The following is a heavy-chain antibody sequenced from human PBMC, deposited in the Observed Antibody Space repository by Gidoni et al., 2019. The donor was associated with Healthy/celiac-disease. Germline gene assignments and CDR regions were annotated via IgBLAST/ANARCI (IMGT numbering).Heavy chain of an antibody. CDR1: GFTFSSYS. J-gene: IGHJ6*02. D-gene: IGHD3-3*01. Sequence: EVQLVASGGGLVKPGGSLRLPCAASGFTFSSYSMTWVRQAPGQGLEWVSCISGGSNYIYYGDSVKGRCTISRDNAKNSLYLQMNSLRAEDTAVYYCARVLEWLPSGDGMDVWGQGTTVTVSS. CDR3: ARVLEWLPSGDGMDV. CDR2: ISGGSNYI. V-gene: IGHV3-21*01.